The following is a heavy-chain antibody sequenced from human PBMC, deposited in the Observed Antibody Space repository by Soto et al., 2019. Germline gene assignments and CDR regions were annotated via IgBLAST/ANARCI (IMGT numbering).Heavy chain of an antibody. CDR3: AKTKVKLRFLEWLFDY. CDR2: ISGSGGST. Sequence: GGSLRLSCAASGFTFSSYAMSWVRQAPGKGLEWVSAISGSGGSTYYADSVKGRFTISRDNSKNTLYLQMNSLRAEDTAVYYCAKTKVKLRFLEWLFDYWGKGTLVTVSS. J-gene: IGHJ4*02. CDR1: GFTFSSYA. V-gene: IGHV3-23*01. D-gene: IGHD3-3*01.